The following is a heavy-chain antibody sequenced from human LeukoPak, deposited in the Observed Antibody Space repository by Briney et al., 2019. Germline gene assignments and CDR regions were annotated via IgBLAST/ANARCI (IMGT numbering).Heavy chain of an antibody. CDR1: GFTVSSNY. J-gene: IGHJ3*02. D-gene: IGHD1-26*01. CDR2: ITSGGNT. CDR3: ARGGDIVGATRSAFDI. Sequence: GGSLRLSCAASGFTVSSNYMSWVRQAPGKGLEWVSVITSGGNTYYADSVKGRFTISRDSSKNTLYLQMNSLRAEDTAVYYCARGGDIVGATRSAFDIWGQGTMVTVSP. V-gene: IGHV3-53*01.